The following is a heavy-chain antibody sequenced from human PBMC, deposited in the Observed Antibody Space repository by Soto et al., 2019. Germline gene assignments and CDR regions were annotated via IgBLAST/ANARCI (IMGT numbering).Heavy chain of an antibody. CDR1: GVSVRING. CDR2: ISGNSDTT. D-gene: IGHD3-16*01. J-gene: IGHJ4*02. CDR3: VKDNNWADPG. V-gene: IGHV3-23*01. Sequence: GCSPELGSAASGVSVRINGITWVRQAPGKGLEWVSIISGNSDTTYYADSVKGRFTVSRDNSKNTLYLQMNSLRVEDTAIYYRVKDNNWADPGWGQGTLVTVS.